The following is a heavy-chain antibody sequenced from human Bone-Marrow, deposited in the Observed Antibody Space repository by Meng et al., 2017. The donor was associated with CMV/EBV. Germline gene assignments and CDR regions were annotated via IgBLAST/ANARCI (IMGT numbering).Heavy chain of an antibody. J-gene: IGHJ6*02. D-gene: IGHD3-16*01. CDR1: GFTFSSYS. V-gene: IGHV3-21*01. CDR3: ARDLSVLGPRYYYGMDV. Sequence: GGSLRLSCAASGFTFSSYSMNRVRQAPGKGLEWVSSISSSSSYIYYADSVKGRFTISRDNAKNSLYLQMNSLRAEDTAVYYCARDLSVLGPRYYYGMDVWGQGTTVTVSS. CDR2: ISSSSSYI.